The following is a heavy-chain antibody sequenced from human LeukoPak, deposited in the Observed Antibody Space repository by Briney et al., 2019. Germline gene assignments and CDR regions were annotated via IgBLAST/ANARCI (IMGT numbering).Heavy chain of an antibody. CDR1: GFAFSSYA. J-gene: IGHJ5*02. CDR2: INNYGGSR. D-gene: IGHD2-2*02. V-gene: IGHV3-23*01. Sequence: GGSLRLSCAASGFAFSSYAMSWVRQVPGKGLEWVSSINNYGGSRNYADSVKGRFTISRDNSKNTLYLQMNSLRAEDTAIYYCAKGGRECTSTTCYTLYNWFDPWGQGTLVTVSS. CDR3: AKGGRECTSTTCYTLYNWFDP.